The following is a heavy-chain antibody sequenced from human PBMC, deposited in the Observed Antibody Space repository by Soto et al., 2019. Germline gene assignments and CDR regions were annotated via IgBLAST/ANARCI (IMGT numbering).Heavy chain of an antibody. D-gene: IGHD3-10*01. CDR1: GGSISSSSYY. V-gene: IGHV4-39*01. Sequence: EPLSLTCTVSGGSISSSSYYWGWIRQPPGKGLEWIGSIYYSGSTYYNPSLKSRVTISVDTSKNQFSLKLSSVTAADTAVYYCARLVPYGSGSYDFDYWGQGTLVTVSS. CDR3: ARLVPYGSGSYDFDY. CDR2: IYYSGST. J-gene: IGHJ4*02.